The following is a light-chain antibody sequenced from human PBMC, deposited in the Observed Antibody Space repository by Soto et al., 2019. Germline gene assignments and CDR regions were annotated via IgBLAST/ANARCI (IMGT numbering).Light chain of an antibody. V-gene: IGKV4-1*01. CDR2: WAS. CDR3: PQYYNTPWT. CDR1: QSVLYSSNNKNY. Sequence: DIVMTQSPDSLAVSLGERATINCKSSQSVLYSSNNKNYLTWYQQKPGQPPKLLIYWASTRESGVPDRFSGSRFWTDFPLPISNPPAEDVAVYFWPQYYNTPWTFGQGTKVEI. J-gene: IGKJ1*01.